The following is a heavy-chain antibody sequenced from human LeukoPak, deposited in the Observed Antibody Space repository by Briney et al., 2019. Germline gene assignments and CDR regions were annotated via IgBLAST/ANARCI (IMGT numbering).Heavy chain of an antibody. D-gene: IGHD2-15*01. J-gene: IGHJ5*02. Sequence: GASVKVSCKASGYTFTSYDINWVRQATGQGLEWMGWMNPNSGNTGYAQKFQGRVTMTRNTSISTAYMELSRLRSDDTAVYYCATCSGGSCYSISNWFDPWGQGTLVTVSS. CDR2: MNPNSGNT. CDR1: GYTFTSYD. CDR3: ATCSGGSCYSISNWFDP. V-gene: IGHV1-8*01.